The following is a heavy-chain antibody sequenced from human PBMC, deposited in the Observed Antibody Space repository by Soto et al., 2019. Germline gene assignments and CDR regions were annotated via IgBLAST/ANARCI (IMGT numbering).Heavy chain of an antibody. V-gene: IGHV3-30-3*01. J-gene: IGHJ4*02. CDR3: ATAPMAMGSPLENYFDY. CDR2: ISYDGSNK. CDR1: GFTFSSYA. Sequence: QVQLVESGGGVVQPGRSLRLSCAASGFTFSSYAMHWVRQAPGKGLEWVAVISYDGSNKYYADSVKGRFTISRDNSKNTLYLQMNSLRAEDTAVYYCATAPMAMGSPLENYFDYWGQGTLVTVSS. D-gene: IGHD2-2*01.